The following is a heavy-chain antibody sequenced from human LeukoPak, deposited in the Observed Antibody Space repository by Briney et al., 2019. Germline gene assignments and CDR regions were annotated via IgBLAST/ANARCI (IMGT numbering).Heavy chain of an antibody. CDR2: IRSKTHGGTT. CDR3: TRAGRSESWYGVDDY. CDR1: GFIFGDYG. D-gene: IGHD6-13*01. Sequence: GGSLGLSCTSSGFIFGDYGMGWFRQAPGKGLEWVGFIRSKTHGGTTEYAASVRGRFTISRDDSKSIAYLQMSSLQAEDTAIYYCTRAGRSESWYGVDDYWGKEPWSPSPQ. J-gene: IGHJ4*01. V-gene: IGHV3-49*03.